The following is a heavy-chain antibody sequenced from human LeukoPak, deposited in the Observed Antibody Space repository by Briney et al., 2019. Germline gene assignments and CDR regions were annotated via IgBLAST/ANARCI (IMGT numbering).Heavy chain of an antibody. CDR3: ARGTRPYCSSTSCRNWFDP. CDR2: ISAYNGNT. D-gene: IGHD2-2*01. Sequence: GASVKVSCKASGYTFTSYGISWVRQAPGQGLEWMGWISAYNGNTNYAQKLQGRVTMTTDTSTSTAYMELRSLRSDDTAVYYCARGTRPYCSSTSCRNWFDPWGQGTLVTVSS. J-gene: IGHJ5*02. V-gene: IGHV1-18*01. CDR1: GYTFTSYG.